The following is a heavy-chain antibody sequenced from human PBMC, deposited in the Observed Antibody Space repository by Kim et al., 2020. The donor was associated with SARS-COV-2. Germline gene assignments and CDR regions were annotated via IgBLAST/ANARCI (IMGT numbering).Heavy chain of an antibody. CDR1: GGSFSGYY. V-gene: IGHV4-34*01. Sequence: SETLSLTCAVYGGSFSGYYWSWIRQPPRKGLEWIGEINHSLSTNYSPSLKSRVSISVDTSNNHFSLKLSSVTAKDTAVYYCARGGSESYFDYWGQGTLVTVSS. J-gene: IGHJ4*02. CDR2: INHSLST. D-gene: IGHD1-26*01. CDR3: ARGGSESYFDY.